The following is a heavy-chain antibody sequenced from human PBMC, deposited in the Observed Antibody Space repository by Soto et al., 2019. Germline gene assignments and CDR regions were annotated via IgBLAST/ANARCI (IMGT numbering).Heavy chain of an antibody. CDR2: ISSSGSTI. CDR1: GFTFSDYY. V-gene: IGHV3-11*01. Sequence: GSLRLSCAASGFTFSDYYMSWIRQAPGKGLEWVSYISSSGSTIYYADSVKGRFTISRDNAKNSLYLQMNSLRAEDTAVYYCARRLSSTSRYGMDVWGKGTTVTVSS. J-gene: IGHJ6*04. D-gene: IGHD2-2*01. CDR3: ARRLSSTSRYGMDV.